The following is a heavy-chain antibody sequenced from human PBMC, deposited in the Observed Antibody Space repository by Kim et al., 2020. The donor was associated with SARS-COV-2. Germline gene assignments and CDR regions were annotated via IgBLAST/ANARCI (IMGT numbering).Heavy chain of an antibody. D-gene: IGHD3-16*02. V-gene: IGHV1-18*01. Sequence: TNYAQNFQGRVTMTTDTSTSTVYMEVRSLRSDDTAVYYCARVVYYYYGMVVWGQGTTVTVSS. J-gene: IGHJ6*02. CDR3: ARVVYYYYGMVV. CDR2: T.